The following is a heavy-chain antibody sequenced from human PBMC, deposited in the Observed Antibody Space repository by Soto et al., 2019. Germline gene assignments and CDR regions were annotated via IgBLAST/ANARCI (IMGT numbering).Heavy chain of an antibody. D-gene: IGHD6-13*01. Sequence: GGSLRLSCTASGFTFGDYAMSWFRQAPGKGLEWVGFIRSKAYGGTTEYAASVKGRFTISRDDSKSIAYLQMNSLKTEDTAVYYCTRDPGAAAEGYYYYYGMDVWGQGTTVTVSS. V-gene: IGHV3-49*03. CDR2: IRSKAYGGTT. CDR3: TRDPGAAAEGYYYYYGMDV. CDR1: GFTFGDYA. J-gene: IGHJ6*02.